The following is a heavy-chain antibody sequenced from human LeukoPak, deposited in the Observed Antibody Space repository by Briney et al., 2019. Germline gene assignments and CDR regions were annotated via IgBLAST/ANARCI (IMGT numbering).Heavy chain of an antibody. CDR3: ASGSRWVVPAAPAFDY. J-gene: IGHJ4*02. Sequence: GGSLRLSCAASGFTFSSYWMSWVRQAPGKGLEWVANIKQDGSEKYYVDSVKGRFTISRGNAKNSLYLQMSSLRAEDTAVYYCASGSRWVVPAAPAFDYWGQGTLVTVSS. CDR2: IKQDGSEK. CDR1: GFTFSSYW. D-gene: IGHD2-2*01. V-gene: IGHV3-7*01.